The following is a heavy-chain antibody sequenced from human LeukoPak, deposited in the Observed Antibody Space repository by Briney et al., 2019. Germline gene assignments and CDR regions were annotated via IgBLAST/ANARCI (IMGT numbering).Heavy chain of an antibody. V-gene: IGHV4-39*01. CDR3: AKTVIAIAPWYFDY. J-gene: IGHJ4*02. CDR2: IYYSGST. D-gene: IGHD2-21*01. Sequence: SETLSLTCNVSGGAITSSSYYWGWIRQPPGKGLEWIGSIYYSGSTYYNPSLKSRVTISVDTSKNQFSLKLSSVTAADTAVYYCAKTVIAIAPWYFDYWGQGTLVTVSS. CDR1: GGAITSSSYY.